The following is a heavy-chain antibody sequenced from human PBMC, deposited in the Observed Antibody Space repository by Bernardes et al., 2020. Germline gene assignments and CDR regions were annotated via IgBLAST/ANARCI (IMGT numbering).Heavy chain of an antibody. D-gene: IGHD3-22*01. CDR3: ARDQGPPRITMTLGGMDV. CDR2: ISSSGSTI. J-gene: IGHJ6*02. V-gene: IGHV3-11*01. CDR1: GFTFSDYY. Sequence: GGSLRLSCAASGFTFSDYYMSWIRQAPGKGLEWVSYISSSGSTIYYADSVKGRFTISRDNAKNSLYLQMNSLRAEDTAVYYCARDQGPPRITMTLGGMDVWGQGTTVTVSS.